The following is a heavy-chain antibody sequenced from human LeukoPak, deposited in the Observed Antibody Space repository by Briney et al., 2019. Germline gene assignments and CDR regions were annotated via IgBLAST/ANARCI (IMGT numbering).Heavy chain of an antibody. D-gene: IGHD1-14*01. V-gene: IGHV3-15*01. Sequence: GGSQRLSCAASGFTFINAWMTWVRQAPGKGLEWVGRIQSTTNGGTPDYATPVKGRFTISRDDSKNTLYLQMNSLKTEDTAVYYCTSGVGTLDYWGQGALVTVSS. CDR3: TSGVGTLDY. CDR2: IQSTTNGGTP. J-gene: IGHJ4*02. CDR1: GFTFINAW.